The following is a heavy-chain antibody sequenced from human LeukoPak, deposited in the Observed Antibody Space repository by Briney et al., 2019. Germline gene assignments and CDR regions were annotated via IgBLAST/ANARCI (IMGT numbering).Heavy chain of an antibody. V-gene: IGHV4-61*08. Sequence: SETLSLTCTVSGGSVSSGAYFWRWIRQPPGKGLEWIGYVFYTGSTNYNPSLKSRVTISVDTSKNQVSLKLSSVTAADTAVYYCARGGSGSYRWFDPWGQGTLVTVSS. J-gene: IGHJ5*02. CDR1: GGSVSSGAYF. CDR3: ARGGSGSYRWFDP. CDR2: VFYTGST. D-gene: IGHD3-10*01.